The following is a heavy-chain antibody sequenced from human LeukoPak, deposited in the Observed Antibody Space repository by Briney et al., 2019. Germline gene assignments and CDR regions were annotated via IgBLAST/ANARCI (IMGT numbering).Heavy chain of an antibody. D-gene: IGHD3-10*01. CDR3: AKRSLGLYYYGSGSYYERGYYFDY. CDR2: ISGSGGST. J-gene: IGHJ4*02. CDR1: GFTFSTYA. Sequence: GGSLRLSCAASGFTFSTYAMSWVRQAPGKGLEWVSAISGSGGSTYYADSVKGRFTISRDNSKNTLYLQMNSLRAEDTAVYYCAKRSLGLYYYGSGSYYERGYYFDYWGQGTLVTVSS. V-gene: IGHV3-23*01.